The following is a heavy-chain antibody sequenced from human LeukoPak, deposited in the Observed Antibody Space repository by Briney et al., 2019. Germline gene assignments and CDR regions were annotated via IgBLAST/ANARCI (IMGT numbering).Heavy chain of an antibody. J-gene: IGHJ4*02. CDR1: GESFSPYY. CDR3: ARGGFYCGGDCYVDY. D-gene: IGHD2-21*02. CDR2: INHSGST. V-gene: IGHV4-34*01. Sequence: TSETLSLTCAVYGESFSPYYWSWIRQPPGKGLEWIGEINHSGSTNYNPSLKSRVTISVDTSKNQFSLRLSSVTAADTAVYYCARGGFYCGGDCYVDYWGQGTLVTVSS.